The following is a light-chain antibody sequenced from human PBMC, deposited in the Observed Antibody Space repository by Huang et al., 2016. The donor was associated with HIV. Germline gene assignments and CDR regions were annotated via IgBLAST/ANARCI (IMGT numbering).Light chain of an antibody. Sequence: EIVMTQSPATLSVSPGERATLSCRASQNINTNLAWYQQKPGQAPRLLIYGASTRATGIPTRFRGSGSGTHFTLTITSLQSGDFAVYFCQQYNNWPPWTFGQGTKVDIK. CDR3: QQYNNWPPWT. CDR1: QNINTN. CDR2: GAS. V-gene: IGKV3-15*01. J-gene: IGKJ1*01.